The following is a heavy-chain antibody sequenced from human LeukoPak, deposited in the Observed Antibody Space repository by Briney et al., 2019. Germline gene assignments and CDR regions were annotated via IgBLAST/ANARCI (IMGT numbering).Heavy chain of an antibody. V-gene: IGHV3-23*01. J-gene: IGHJ3*02. CDR3: AGAPFIASSAFDI. CDR1: GFTFSNYA. Sequence: PGGSLRLSCADSGFTFSNYAMSWVRQAPGKGLEWVSAISGSGGSTYYADSVKGRFTISRDNSKNTLYLQMNSLRAEDTAVYYCAGAPFIASSAFDIWGQGTMVTVS. D-gene: IGHD1-26*01. CDR2: ISGSGGST.